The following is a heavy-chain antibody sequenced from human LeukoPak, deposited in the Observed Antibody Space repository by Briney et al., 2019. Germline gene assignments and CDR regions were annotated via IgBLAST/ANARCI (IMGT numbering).Heavy chain of an antibody. CDR3: ARDESEQWLLT. D-gene: IGHD6-19*01. Sequence: ASVKVSCKASGYTFSNYAINWVRQAPGQGLEWMGWISTYNGNTNYAQKLQDRVTMTTDTSTSTAYMELRSLRSEDTAMYYCARDESEQWLLTWGQGTLVTVSS. CDR2: ISTYNGNT. J-gene: IGHJ4*02. V-gene: IGHV1-18*01. CDR1: GYTFSNYA.